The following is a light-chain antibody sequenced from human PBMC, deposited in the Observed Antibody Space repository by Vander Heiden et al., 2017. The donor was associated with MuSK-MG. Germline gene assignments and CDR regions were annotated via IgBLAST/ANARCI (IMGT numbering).Light chain of an antibody. CDR2: WAS. V-gene: IGKV4-1*01. CDR3: QQYYSSPPT. CDR1: KSVLYSSNNKND. Sequence: DIVMTQSPDSLAVSLGARATIKGKASKSVLYSSNNKNDLAWYQQKPGQAPKRLIYWASTRESGVPERFSGSGSGTDFTLTISSLQAEDLAVYYCQQYYSSPPTFGQGTKVEIK. J-gene: IGKJ1*01.